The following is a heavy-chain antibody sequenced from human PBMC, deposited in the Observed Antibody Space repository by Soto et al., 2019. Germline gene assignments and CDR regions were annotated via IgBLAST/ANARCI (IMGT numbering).Heavy chain of an antibody. D-gene: IGHD2-8*01. Sequence: LRLSCSASVFAFRTYWMSWVRQAPGKGLEWVANIKPDGSEKPYADSVKGRFTISRDNAKNSLYLQMSSLRAEDTAVYYCARRRIMLFAPHLDVWGQGTTVTVSS. CDR1: VFAFRTYW. CDR2: IKPDGSEK. V-gene: IGHV3-7*01. J-gene: IGHJ6*02. CDR3: ARRRIMLFAPHLDV.